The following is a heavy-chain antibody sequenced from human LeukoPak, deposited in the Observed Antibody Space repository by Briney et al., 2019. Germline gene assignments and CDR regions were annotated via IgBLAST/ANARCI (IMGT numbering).Heavy chain of an antibody. CDR2: IYTSGST. J-gene: IGHJ3*02. D-gene: IGHD2-2*01. V-gene: IGHV4-4*09. CDR1: GSIGGFY. Sequence: PSETRSLTCPVSGSIGGFYWSWFRKPPGKGLGWIGYIYTSGSTNYNPSLKSQVTISVDTSKNPFSLDLSPVTAADTAVYYCARQKCTSTSCLTKNAFDIWGQGTMVTVSS. CDR3: ARQKCTSTSCLTKNAFDI.